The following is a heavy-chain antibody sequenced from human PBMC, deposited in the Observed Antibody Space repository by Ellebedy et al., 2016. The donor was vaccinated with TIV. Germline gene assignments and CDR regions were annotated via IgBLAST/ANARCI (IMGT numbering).Heavy chain of an antibody. V-gene: IGHV4-61*01. Sequence: MPSETLSLTCTVSGGSVRSGSYYWSWIRQPPGKGLECLGYIYYSGSTNYNPSLKSRVTISVDMSNNQFSLTLSSVTAADTAVYYCARVGEGGAHFDYWGQGTLVTVSS. CDR2: IYYSGST. J-gene: IGHJ4*02. CDR1: GGSVRSGSYY. CDR3: ARVGEGGAHFDY. D-gene: IGHD3-16*01.